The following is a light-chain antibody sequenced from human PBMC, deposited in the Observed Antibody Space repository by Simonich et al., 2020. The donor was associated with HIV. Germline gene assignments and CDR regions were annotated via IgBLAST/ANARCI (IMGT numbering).Light chain of an antibody. CDR1: SSNIGAGYD. CDR3: QSYDNSLSGHVV. Sequence: QSVLTQPPSVSGAPGKRVTISCTGSSSNIGAGYDVHWYQQLPGTAPQILIEGNSNRPSGVPDRFSGSKSATSASLAITGLQTEDEADYYCQSYDNSLSGHVVFGGGTKLTVL. V-gene: IGLV1-40*01. CDR2: GNS. J-gene: IGLJ2*01.